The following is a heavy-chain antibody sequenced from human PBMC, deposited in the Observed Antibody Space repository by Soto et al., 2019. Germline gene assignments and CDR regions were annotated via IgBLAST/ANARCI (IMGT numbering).Heavy chain of an antibody. CDR1: GGSISSSSYY. Sequence: TSETLSLTWTVSGGSISSSSYYWGWIRQPPGKGLEWIGSIYYSGSTYYNPSLKSRVTISVDTSKNQFSLKLSSVTAADTAVYYCATSIAAGRNYYYYMDVWGKGTTVTVSS. J-gene: IGHJ6*03. CDR2: IYYSGST. V-gene: IGHV4-39*01. D-gene: IGHD6-6*01. CDR3: ATSIAAGRNYYYYMDV.